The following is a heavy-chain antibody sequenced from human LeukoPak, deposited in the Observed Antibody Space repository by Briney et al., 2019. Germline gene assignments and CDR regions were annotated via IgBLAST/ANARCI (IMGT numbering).Heavy chain of an antibody. Sequence: SETLSLTCTVSGGSISSYYWSWIRQPAGKGLEWIGRIYTSGSTNYNPSLKSRVTMSVDTSKNQFSLKLSSVTAADTAVYYCARAGGGYCSSTSCSEAFDIWGQGTMVTVSS. CDR3: ARAGGGYCSSTSCSEAFDI. D-gene: IGHD2-2*01. V-gene: IGHV4-4*07. J-gene: IGHJ3*02. CDR2: IYTSGST. CDR1: GGSISSYY.